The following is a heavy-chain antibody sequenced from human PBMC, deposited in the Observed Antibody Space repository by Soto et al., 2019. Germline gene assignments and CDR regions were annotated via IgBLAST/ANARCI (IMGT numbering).Heavy chain of an antibody. CDR2: INHSGST. D-gene: IGHD3-9*01. Sequence: ASETLSLTCAVYGGSFSGYYWSWIRQPPGKGLEWIGEINHSGSTNYNPSLKSRVTISVDTSKNQFSLKLSSVTAADTAVYYCASRPKLNGTLRYFDWLPPALYYFDYWGQGTLVTVSS. J-gene: IGHJ4*02. CDR1: GGSFSGYY. V-gene: IGHV4-34*01. CDR3: ASRPKLNGTLRYFDWLPPALYYFDY.